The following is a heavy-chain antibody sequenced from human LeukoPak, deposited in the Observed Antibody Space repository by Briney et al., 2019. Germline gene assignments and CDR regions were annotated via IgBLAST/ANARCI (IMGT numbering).Heavy chain of an antibody. J-gene: IGHJ3*02. V-gene: IGHV4-59*08. D-gene: IGHD6-25*01. CDR1: GVSISSYY. Sequence: PSETLSLTCTVSGVSISSYYWSWIRQSPGGGLEWMANIFYSGSPNYNPSLKTRVSISVDTSKNQFSRKLSSVTAADTAVYYCARSAIDAFDIWGQGTMVTVSS. CDR2: IFYSGSP. CDR3: ARSAIDAFDI.